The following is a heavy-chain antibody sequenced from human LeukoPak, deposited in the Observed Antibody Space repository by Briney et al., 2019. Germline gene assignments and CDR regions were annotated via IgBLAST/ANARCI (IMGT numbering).Heavy chain of an antibody. V-gene: IGHV1-2*02. D-gene: IGHD5-24*01. CDR3: ARVIFRRDGYTYMGY. CDR1: GYTFTGYY. Sequence: GASVKVSCKASGYTFTGYYMHWVRQAPGQGLEWMGWINPNSGGTNYAQKFQGRVTMTRDTSISTAYMELSRLRSDDTAVYYCARVIFRRDGYTYMGYWGQGTLVTVSS. CDR2: INPNSGGT. J-gene: IGHJ4*02.